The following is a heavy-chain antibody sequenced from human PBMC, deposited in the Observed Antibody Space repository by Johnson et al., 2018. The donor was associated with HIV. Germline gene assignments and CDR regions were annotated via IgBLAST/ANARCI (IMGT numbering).Heavy chain of an antibody. CDR1: GFTFSYYA. Sequence: QVQLVESGGGVVQPGRSLRLSCAASGFTFSYYAMHWVRQAPGKGLEWVAFIRYDGSNKYYVDSVKGRFTISRDNSKNTLYLQMNSLRAEDTAMYYCAKSESGWYPIRAFDIWGQGTMVTVSS. CDR2: IRYDGSNK. V-gene: IGHV3-30*02. J-gene: IGHJ3*02. D-gene: IGHD6-19*01. CDR3: AKSESGWYPIRAFDI.